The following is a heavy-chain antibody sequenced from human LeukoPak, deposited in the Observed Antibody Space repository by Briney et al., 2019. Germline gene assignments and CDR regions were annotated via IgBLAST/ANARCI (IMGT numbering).Heavy chain of an antibody. J-gene: IGHJ4*02. Sequence: PGGSLRLSCAASGFTFSSYAMHWVRQAPGKGLEWVAVISYDGSNKYYADSVKGRFTISRDNSKNTLYLQMNSLRAEDTAVYYCAKLVGAFFPFDYWGQGTLVTVSS. V-gene: IGHV3-30-3*02. D-gene: IGHD1-26*01. CDR1: GFTFSSYA. CDR3: AKLVGAFFPFDY. CDR2: ISYDGSNK.